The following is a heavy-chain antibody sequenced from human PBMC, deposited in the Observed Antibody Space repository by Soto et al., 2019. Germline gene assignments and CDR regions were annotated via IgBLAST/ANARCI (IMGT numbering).Heavy chain of an antibody. CDR1: GYTFTSYA. Sequence: AYVKVSCKASGYTFTSYAMHCVRQAPGQRLEWMGWINAGNGNTKYSQKFQGRVTITRDTSASTAYMELSSLRSEDTAVYYCARDHLFPIAVAGTPPDYWGQGTLVTVSS. CDR3: ARDHLFPIAVAGTPPDY. CDR2: INAGNGNT. D-gene: IGHD6-19*01. V-gene: IGHV1-3*01. J-gene: IGHJ4*02.